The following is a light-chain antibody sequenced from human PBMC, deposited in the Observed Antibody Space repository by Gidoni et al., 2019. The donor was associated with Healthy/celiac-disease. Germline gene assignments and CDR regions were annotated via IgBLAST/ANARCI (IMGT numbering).Light chain of an antibody. J-gene: IGKJ2*01. V-gene: IGKV1-5*03. CDR3: QPYNSYPYT. CDR2: KAS. CDR1: ESIRSW. Sequence: DSQMTQSHSTLSASGGDSVTITCRASESIRSWLALYQQKPGKAHKLLIYKASSLESGVPSRVSCSGSGTEFTLTIISMQPYDFATYYCQPYNSYPYTFXQXTKLEIK.